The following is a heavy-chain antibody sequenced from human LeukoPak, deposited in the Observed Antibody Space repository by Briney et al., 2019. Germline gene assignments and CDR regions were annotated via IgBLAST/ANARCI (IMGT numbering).Heavy chain of an antibody. V-gene: IGHV3-30*03. J-gene: IGHJ4*02. CDR3: AREGATTAFDY. CDR2: ISDDGSNK. Sequence: PGRSLRLSCVASGFTFSAYGMHWVRQAPGKGLEWVAVISDDGSNKYYVDSVKGRFTISRDNSKNTLYLQMNSLRAEDTAVYYCAREGATTAFDYWGQGTLVTVSS. CDR1: GFTFSAYG. D-gene: IGHD1-26*01.